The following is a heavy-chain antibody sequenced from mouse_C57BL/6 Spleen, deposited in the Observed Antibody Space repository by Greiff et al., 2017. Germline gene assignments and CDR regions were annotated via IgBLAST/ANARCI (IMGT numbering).Heavy chain of an antibody. J-gene: IGHJ1*03. CDR3: ARGNITTVVDHWYFDV. D-gene: IGHD1-1*01. Sequence: EVKLQQSGPELVKPGDSVKISCKASGYSFTGYFMNWVMQSHGKSLEWIGRINPYNGDTFYNQKFKGKATLTVDKSSSTAHMELRSLTSEDSAVYYCARGNITTVVDHWYFDVWGTGTTVTVSS. CDR1: GYSFTGYF. V-gene: IGHV1-20*01. CDR2: INPYNGDT.